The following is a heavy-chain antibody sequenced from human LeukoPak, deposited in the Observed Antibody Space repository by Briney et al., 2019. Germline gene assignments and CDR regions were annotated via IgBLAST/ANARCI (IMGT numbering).Heavy chain of an antibody. V-gene: IGHV6-1*01. CDR2: TYYRSKWDS. CDR1: GDSVSTNSVA. D-gene: IGHD1-20*01. Sequence: SQTLSLTCAISGDSVSTNSVAWNWIRQSPSRGLEWLGKTYYRSKWDSDYAVSVKNRITISPDTSKNQFSLQLNSVTPEDTAVYYCARGYNWSLDYWGQGTLVTVSS. J-gene: IGHJ4*02. CDR3: ARGYNWSLDY.